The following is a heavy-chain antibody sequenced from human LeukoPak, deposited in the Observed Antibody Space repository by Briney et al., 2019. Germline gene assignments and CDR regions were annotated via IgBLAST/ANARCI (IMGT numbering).Heavy chain of an antibody. CDR2: ISHDGGTR. J-gene: IGHJ6*02. D-gene: IGHD6-6*01. V-gene: IGHV3-30*18. Sequence: PGRSPRLSCAASGXTFRFYAMHWVRQAPGKGLEWVAVISHDGGTRYYADSVKGRFTISRDNSENTLYLHMNSLRAEDTAVYYCAKDPLGSGEQLVLGNSYYYYGMDVWGQGTTVTVSS. CDR3: AKDPLGSGEQLVLGNSYYYYGMDV. CDR1: GXTFRFYA.